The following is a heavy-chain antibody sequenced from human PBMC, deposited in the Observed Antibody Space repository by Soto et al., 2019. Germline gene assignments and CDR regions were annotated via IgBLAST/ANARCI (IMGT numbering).Heavy chain of an antibody. CDR1: GFRFSIYA. Sequence: EVQLLESGGGLVQPGGSLRLSCAASGFRFSIYAMSWVRQAPGKGLEWVSGIGGTDGATYFADSVKGRFTISRDNFKNMLYLQMINLSAEDTAVYYCAKGGTYHVGNFDSWGRGTLVTVSS. D-gene: IGHD1-1*01. CDR2: IGGTDGAT. V-gene: IGHV3-23*01. J-gene: IGHJ4*02. CDR3: AKGGTYHVGNFDS.